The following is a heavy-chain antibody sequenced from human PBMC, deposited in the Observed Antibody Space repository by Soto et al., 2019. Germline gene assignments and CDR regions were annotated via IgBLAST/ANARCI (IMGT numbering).Heavy chain of an antibody. D-gene: IGHD1-7*01. CDR1: GFTFGDYA. CDR3: TRARNWNYVLSAFDI. Sequence: GGSLRLSCTACGFTFGDYAMSWFRQAPGKGLEWVGFIRSKAYGGTTEYAASVKGRFTISRDDSKSIAYLQMNSLKTEDTAVYYCTRARNWNYVLSAFDIWGQGTMVTVSS. J-gene: IGHJ3*02. V-gene: IGHV3-49*03. CDR2: IRSKAYGGTT.